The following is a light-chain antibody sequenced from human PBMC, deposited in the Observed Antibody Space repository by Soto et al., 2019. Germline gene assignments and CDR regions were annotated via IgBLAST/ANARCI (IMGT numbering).Light chain of an antibody. J-gene: IGKJ1*01. CDR3: QQYGDSPWT. Sequence: EILMTQSPVTLSVSPGERVTLSCRASQSVSDNLAWYQQKPGQAPSLLIYGAFTRATGVPARFSGAGSGTDFTLTISRLEPEDFAVYYCQQYGDSPWTFGQGTKVDIK. CDR1: QSVSDN. CDR2: GAF. V-gene: IGKV3-15*01.